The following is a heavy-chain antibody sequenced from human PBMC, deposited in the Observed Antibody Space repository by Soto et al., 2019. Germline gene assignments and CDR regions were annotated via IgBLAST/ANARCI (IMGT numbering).Heavy chain of an antibody. CDR1: GVTISNYP. J-gene: IGHJ4*02. V-gene: IGHV3-23*01. Sequence: GGFLRLSCAASGVTISNYPMSWVRQAPGKGLDWVSGISGSGDRTYYADSAKGRFSISKDISKNSLSLQLDSLGVEDTAVYFCVKDDGGYPSTAPHWGQGTLVTVSS. D-gene: IGHD3-22*01. CDR2: ISGSGDRT. CDR3: VKDDGGYPSTAPH.